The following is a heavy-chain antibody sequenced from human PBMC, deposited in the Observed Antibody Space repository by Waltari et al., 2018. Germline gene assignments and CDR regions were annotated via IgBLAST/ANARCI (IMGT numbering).Heavy chain of an antibody. D-gene: IGHD1-7*01. J-gene: IGHJ5*02. CDR2: ISYDGYNK. V-gene: IGHV3-30-3*01. Sequence: QVQLVESGGGVVQPGTSLRLSCVPSGFNFNSYTMHWVRQAPGKGLEWVGVISYDGYNKYYGDSVRGRFTMSRDNSKNTLYLEMNSLRIDDTAVYYCARPHYTNLNYFDPWG. CDR1: GFNFNSYT. CDR3: ARPHYTNLNYFDP.